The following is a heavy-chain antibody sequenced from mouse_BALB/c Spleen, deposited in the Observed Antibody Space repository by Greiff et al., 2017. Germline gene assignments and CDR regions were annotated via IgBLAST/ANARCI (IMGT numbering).Heavy chain of an antibody. CDR3: ARDYGSREDY. CDR1: GYTFTSYY. Sequence: QVHVKQSGAELVKPGASVKLSCKASGYTFTSYYMYWVKQRPGQGLEWIGEINPSNGGTNFNEKFKSKATLTVDKSSSTAYMQLSSLTSEDSAVYYCARDYGSREDYWGQGTTLTVSS. D-gene: IGHD1-1*01. V-gene: IGHV1S81*02. CDR2: INPSNGGT. J-gene: IGHJ2*01.